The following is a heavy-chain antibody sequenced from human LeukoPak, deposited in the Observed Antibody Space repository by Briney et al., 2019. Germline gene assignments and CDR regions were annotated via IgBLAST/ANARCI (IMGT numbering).Heavy chain of an antibody. D-gene: IGHD6-19*01. CDR1: GFTVSSNY. Sequence: GGSLRLSCAASGFTVSSNYMSWVRQAPGKGLEWVSVIYSGGSTYYADSVKGRFTISRDNSKNTLYLQMNSLRAEGTAVYYCARESRRIAVALNWGQGTLVTVSS. J-gene: IGHJ4*02. CDR2: IYSGGST. V-gene: IGHV3-66*02. CDR3: ARESRRIAVALN.